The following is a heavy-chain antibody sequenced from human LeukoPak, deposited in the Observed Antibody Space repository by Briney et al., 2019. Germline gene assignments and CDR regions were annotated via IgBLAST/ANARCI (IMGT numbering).Heavy chain of an antibody. CDR2: IYYSGST. J-gene: IGHJ4*02. CDR3: ARVVVVPAAISIFDY. CDR1: GGSISSYY. D-gene: IGHD2-2*02. Sequence: SETLSLTCTVSGGSISSYYWSWIRQPPGKGLEWIGYIYYSGSTNYNPSLKSRVTISVDTSKNQFSLKLSSVTAADTAVYYCARVVVVPAAISIFDYWGQGTLVTVSS. V-gene: IGHV4-59*08.